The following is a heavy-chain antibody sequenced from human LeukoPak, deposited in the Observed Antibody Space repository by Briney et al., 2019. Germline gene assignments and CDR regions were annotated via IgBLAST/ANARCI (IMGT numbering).Heavy chain of an antibody. CDR1: GFTFSNYA. CDR3: ARRMT. Sequence: GGSLRLSCAPSGFTFSNYAMSWVRQAPGKGLEWVSSISRSSDGTYYADSVKGRFTISRDNSKNTLYLRMNSLRVEDTAVYYCARRMTWGQGALVTVSS. J-gene: IGHJ4*02. D-gene: IGHD2/OR15-2a*01. V-gene: IGHV3-23*01. CDR2: ISRSSDGT.